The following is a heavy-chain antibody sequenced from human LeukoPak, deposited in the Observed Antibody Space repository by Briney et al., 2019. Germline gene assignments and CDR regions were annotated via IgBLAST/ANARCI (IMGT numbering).Heavy chain of an antibody. D-gene: IGHD3-22*01. CDR2: IIPIFGTA. J-gene: IGHJ6*03. CDR3: ARVVGYDSSPRYYYYMDV. CDR1: GGTFSSYA. Sequence: ASVKVSCKASGGTFSSYAISWVRQAPGQGLVWMGGIIPIFGTANYAQKFQGRVTITADKSTSTAYMELSSLRSEDTAVYYCARVVGYDSSPRYYYYMDVWGKGTTVTVSS. V-gene: IGHV1-69*06.